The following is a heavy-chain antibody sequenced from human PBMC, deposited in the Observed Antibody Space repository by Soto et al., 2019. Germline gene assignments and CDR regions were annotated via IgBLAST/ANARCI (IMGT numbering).Heavy chain of an antibody. CDR3: ARVRYDRSGFDH. V-gene: IGHV4-4*02. Sequence: QVQLQESGPGLVRPSGALSVTCAVSGDSISRSHWWSWVRQSPGKGLEWIGEISHSGITNYNPSLKSRVTISGDKSTNQLSLKLTSVTAADTAVYYCARVRYDRSGFDHWGQGNLVSVSS. J-gene: IGHJ4*02. D-gene: IGHD3-22*01. CDR2: ISHSGIT. CDR1: GDSISRSHW.